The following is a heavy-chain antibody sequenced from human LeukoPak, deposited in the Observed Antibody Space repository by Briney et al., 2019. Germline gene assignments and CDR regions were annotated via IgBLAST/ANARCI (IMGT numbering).Heavy chain of an antibody. CDR1: GGFFNSYY. V-gene: IGHV4-59*08. J-gene: IGHJ4*02. D-gene: IGHD6-19*01. CDR2: IYYSGST. Sequence: SETLSLTCTVSGGFFNSYYWSWIRQSPGQEREWFGYIYYSGSTKYNSSLKSRVTISLDTSKNQFSLKLTSVTAADTAVYYCVRHPQFSSGWYVYFDYWGRGTLVTVSS. CDR3: VRHPQFSSGWYVYFDY.